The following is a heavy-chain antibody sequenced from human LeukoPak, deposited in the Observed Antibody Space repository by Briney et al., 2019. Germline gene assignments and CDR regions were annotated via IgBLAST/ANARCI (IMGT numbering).Heavy chain of an antibody. D-gene: IGHD4-17*01. J-gene: IGHJ4*02. Sequence: PGGSLRLSCAASGFTFSSYAMSWVRQAPGKGLEWVAVISYDGSNKYYADSVKGRFTISRDNSKNTLYLQMNSLRAEDTAVYYCARRPDYGYYFDYWSQGTLVTVSS. CDR2: ISYDGSNK. V-gene: IGHV3-30-3*01. CDR1: GFTFSSYA. CDR3: ARRPDYGYYFDY.